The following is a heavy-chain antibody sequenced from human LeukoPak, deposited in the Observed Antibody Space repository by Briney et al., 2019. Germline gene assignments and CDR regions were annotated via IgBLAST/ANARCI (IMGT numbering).Heavy chain of an antibody. CDR1: GGSISSYY. V-gene: IGHV4-4*09. D-gene: IGHD5-18*01. CDR2: IYTSGST. J-gene: IGHJ3*02. Sequence: SETLSLTCTVSGGSISSYYWSWIRQPPGKGLEWIGYIYTSGSTNYNPSLKSRVTISVDTSKNQFSLKLSSVTAADTAVYYCARHSVQLWKPDAFDIWGQGTMVTVPS. CDR3: ARHSVQLWKPDAFDI.